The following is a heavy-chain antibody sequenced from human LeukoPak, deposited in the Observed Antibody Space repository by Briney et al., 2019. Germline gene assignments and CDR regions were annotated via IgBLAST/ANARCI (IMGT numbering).Heavy chain of an antibody. CDR2: IYDSGST. J-gene: IGHJ4*02. CDR1: GGSISSYY. CDR3: ARQGRGIQLQTYFDY. Sequence: PSETLSLTCTVSGGSISSYYWSWIRQPPGKGLEWIGYIYDSGSTNYNPSLKSRVTISVDTSKNQLSLKLSSVTAADTAVYYCARQGRGIQLQTYFDYWGQGTLVTVSS. V-gene: IGHV4-59*01. D-gene: IGHD5-24*01.